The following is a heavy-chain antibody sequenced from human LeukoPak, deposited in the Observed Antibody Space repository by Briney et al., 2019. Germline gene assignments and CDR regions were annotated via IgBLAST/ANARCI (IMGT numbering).Heavy chain of an antibody. Sequence: GGSLRLSCAASGFTFSDYAISWVRQAPGEGVEWVSGIGSDDRTHYAETVKGRFAISRGMDESTLFLQMNSLRAEDTALYYGVRDLYYSAAMDVWGQRTTVTVS. CDR3: VRDLYYSAAMDV. CDR2: IGSDDRT. V-gene: IGHV3-23*01. CDR1: GFTFSDYA. D-gene: IGHD3-10*01. J-gene: IGHJ6*02.